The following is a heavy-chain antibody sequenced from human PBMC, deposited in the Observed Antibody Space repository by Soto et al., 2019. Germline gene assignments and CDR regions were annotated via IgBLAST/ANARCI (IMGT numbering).Heavy chain of an antibody. Sequence: QVQLQESDPGLVKPSQTLSLTCTVSGGSISSGGYYCSWIRQHPGKGLEWIGYIYSSGSTYYNPSLKSRVTISVDTSQNQFSLKLSSVTAADTAVYYCAGSPSSIHFDYWGQGTLVTVSS. CDR3: AGSPSSIHFDY. CDR2: IYSSGST. D-gene: IGHD1-26*01. CDR1: GGSISSGGYY. J-gene: IGHJ4*02. V-gene: IGHV4-31*03.